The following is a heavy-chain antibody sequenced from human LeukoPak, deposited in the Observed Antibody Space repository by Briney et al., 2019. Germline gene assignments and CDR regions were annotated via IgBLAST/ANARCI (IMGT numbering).Heavy chain of an antibody. D-gene: IGHD3-10*01. Sequence: GASVKVSCKASGGTFSSYAISWVRQAPGQGLEWMGGIIPIFGTANYAQKFQGRVTITADESTSTAYMELSSLRSEDTAVYYCARAYGSGSYLDYWGQGTLVTVSS. CDR2: IIPIFGTA. J-gene: IGHJ4*02. V-gene: IGHV1-69*13. CDR3: ARAYGSGSYLDY. CDR1: GGTFSSYA.